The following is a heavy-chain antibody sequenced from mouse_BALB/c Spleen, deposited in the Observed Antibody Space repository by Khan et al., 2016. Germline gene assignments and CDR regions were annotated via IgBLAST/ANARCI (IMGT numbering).Heavy chain of an antibody. CDR3: ARAGYYGYLAY. CDR2: INPDSYTI. CDR1: GFDFSRYW. Sequence: EVKLLESGGGLVHPGGSLKLSCAASGFDFSRYWMSWVRQAPGTGLEWIGEINPDSYTINYTPSLKDKFIISRDNAKNTLYLQMSKVRFEDTALYYCARAGYYGYLAYWGQGTLVTVSA. V-gene: IGHV4-1*02. D-gene: IGHD1-1*01. J-gene: IGHJ3*01.